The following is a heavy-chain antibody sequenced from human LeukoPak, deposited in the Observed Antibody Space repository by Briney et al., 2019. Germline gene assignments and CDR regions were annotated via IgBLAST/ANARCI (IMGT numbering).Heavy chain of an antibody. D-gene: IGHD3-9*01. J-gene: IGHJ4*02. CDR3: ARGDDILVPLRS. Sequence: ASMKVSCKASGYTFTGYYMHWVRQAPGQGLEWMGWINPNSGGTNYAQKFQGRVTMTRDTSISTAYMELSRLRSDDTAVYYCARGDDILVPLRSWGQGTLVTVSS. CDR2: INPNSGGT. CDR1: GYTFTGYY. V-gene: IGHV1-2*02.